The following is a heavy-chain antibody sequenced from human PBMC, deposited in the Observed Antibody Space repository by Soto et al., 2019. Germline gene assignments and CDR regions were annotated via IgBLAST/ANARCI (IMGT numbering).Heavy chain of an antibody. CDR1: GGSISSGDYY. Sequence: SETLSLTCTVSGGSISSGDYYWSLIRQPPGKGLEWIGYIYYSGSTYYNPSLKSRVTISVDTSKNQFSLKLSSVTAADTAVCYCARLAYCGGDCYSHGMDVWGQGTTVTVSS. V-gene: IGHV4-30-4*01. J-gene: IGHJ6*02. CDR2: IYYSGST. CDR3: ARLAYCGGDCYSHGMDV. D-gene: IGHD2-21*02.